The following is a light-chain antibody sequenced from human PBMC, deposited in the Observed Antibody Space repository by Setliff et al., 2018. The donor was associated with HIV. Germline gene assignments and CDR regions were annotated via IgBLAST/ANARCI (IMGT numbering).Light chain of an antibody. CDR3: SSYTSSTPLYV. V-gene: IGLV2-14*03. CDR2: AVS. CDR1: SSDVGGYNY. J-gene: IGLJ1*01. Sequence: QSALTQPASVSGSPGQSITISCTGSSSDVGGYNYVSWYQQHLGKAPKLMIYAVSNRPSGVSNRFSGSKSGNTASLTISGLQAEDEADYYCSSYTSSTPLYVIGTGTKSPS.